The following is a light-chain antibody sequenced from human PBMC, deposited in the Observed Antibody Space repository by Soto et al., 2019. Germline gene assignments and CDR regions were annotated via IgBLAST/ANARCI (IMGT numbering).Light chain of an antibody. CDR3: CSYAGGSYV. V-gene: IGLV2-11*01. J-gene: IGLJ1*01. CDR2: DVS. CDR1: SIDVGGYNY. Sequence: QSVLTQPRSVSGSPGQSVAISCTGTSIDVGGYNYVSWYQQHPGKAPKLMIYDVSKRPSGVPDRFSGSKSGNTASLTISGLQAEDEADYYCCSYAGGSYVFGTGTKVTVL.